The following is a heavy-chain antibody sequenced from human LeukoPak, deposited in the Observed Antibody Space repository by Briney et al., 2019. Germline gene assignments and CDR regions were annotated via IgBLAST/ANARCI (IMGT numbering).Heavy chain of an antibody. V-gene: IGHV3-23*01. CDR1: GFTFSSYA. CDR2: ISGSGGST. Sequence: PGGSLRLSCAASGFTFSSYAMHWVRQAPGKGLEWVSAISGSGGSTYYADSVKGRFTISRDNSKNTLYLQMNSLRAEDTAVYYCAKGTLPSTTMVRGVIDYWGQGTLVTVSS. CDR3: AKGTLPSTTMVRGVIDY. D-gene: IGHD3-10*01. J-gene: IGHJ4*02.